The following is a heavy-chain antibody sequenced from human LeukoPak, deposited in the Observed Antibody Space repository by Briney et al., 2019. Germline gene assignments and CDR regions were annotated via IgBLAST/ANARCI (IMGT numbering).Heavy chain of an antibody. CDR2: INPNSGGT. CDR1: GYTFTGYY. D-gene: IGHD7-27*01. J-gene: IGHJ5*02. V-gene: IGHV1-2*02. CDR3: ARDALRNRHWGAWFDP. Sequence: ASVKVSCKASGYTFTGYYIHWVRQAPGQGLEWMGWINPNSGGTNYPQKFQGRVTMTRDTSISTAYMELSRLRSDDTAVYYCARDALRNRHWGAWFDPWGQGTLVTVSS.